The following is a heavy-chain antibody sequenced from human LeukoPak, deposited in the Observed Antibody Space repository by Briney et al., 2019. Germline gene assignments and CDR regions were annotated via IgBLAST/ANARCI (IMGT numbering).Heavy chain of an antibody. CDR3: ARDPGGYCSSTSCYDDDAFDI. V-gene: IGHV3-74*01. CDR2: INSDGSST. CDR1: GFTFSSYW. Sequence: GGSLRLSCAASGFTFSSYWMHWVRQAPGKGLVWVSRINSDGSSTSYADSVKGRFTISRDNAKNTLYLKMNSLRAEDTAVYYCARDPGGYCSSTSCYDDDAFDIWGQGTMVTVSS. J-gene: IGHJ3*02. D-gene: IGHD2-2*01.